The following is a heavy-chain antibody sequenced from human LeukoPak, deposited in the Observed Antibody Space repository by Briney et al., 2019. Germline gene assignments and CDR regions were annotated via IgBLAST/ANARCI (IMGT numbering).Heavy chain of an antibody. Sequence: GASVKVSCKASGYTFTSYDINWVRQATGQGLEWMGWMNPNSGNTGYAQKFQGRVTMTRNTSISTAYMELSSLRSEDTAVYYCASGVWFGELYSWFDPWGQGTLVTVSS. J-gene: IGHJ5*02. CDR2: MNPNSGNT. CDR1: GYTFTSYD. V-gene: IGHV1-8*01. D-gene: IGHD3-10*01. CDR3: ASGVWFGELYSWFDP.